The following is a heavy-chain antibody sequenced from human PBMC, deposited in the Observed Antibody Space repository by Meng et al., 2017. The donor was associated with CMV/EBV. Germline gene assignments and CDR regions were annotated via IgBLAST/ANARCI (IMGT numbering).Heavy chain of an antibody. CDR1: GFTFDDYA. CDR2: ISWNSGSI. J-gene: IGHJ4*02. D-gene: IGHD1-26*01. Sequence: SLKISCAASGFTFDDYAMHWVRQAPGKGLEWVSGISWNSGSIGYADSVKGRFTISRDNAKNSLYLQMNSLRAEDTALYYCARGAHSGSYYFLDFSLPDYWGQGTLVTVSS. CDR3: ARGAHSGSYYFLDFSLPDY. V-gene: IGHV3-9*01.